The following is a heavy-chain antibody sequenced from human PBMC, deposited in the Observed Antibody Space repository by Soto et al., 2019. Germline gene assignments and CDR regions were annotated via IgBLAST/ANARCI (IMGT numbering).Heavy chain of an antibody. Sequence: EVQLVVSGGGLVQPGRSLRLSCAASGFTFDDYAMHWVRQGPGKGLEWVSGINWNSGSIGYGDSVKGRFAISRDNAKNSLHLQMNSLSAEDTAFYYCVKDESINWYSGHFRHWGQGTLVTVSS. CDR1: GFTFDDYA. CDR2: INWNSGSI. D-gene: IGHD6-13*01. CDR3: VKDESINWYSGHFRH. V-gene: IGHV3-9*01. J-gene: IGHJ1*01.